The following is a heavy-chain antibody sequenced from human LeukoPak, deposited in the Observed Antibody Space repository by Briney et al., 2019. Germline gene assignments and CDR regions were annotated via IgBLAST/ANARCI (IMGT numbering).Heavy chain of an antibody. CDR1: GFTFSSYA. D-gene: IGHD2-2*01. Sequence: GGSLRLSCAASGFTFSSYAMHWVRQAPGKGLEWVAAISYDGSNQYYADSVKGRFTISRDNSENTLYLQMNSLRAEDTAVYYCASRGPYCSSSSCQNQFYYGMDVWGQGTTVTVSS. J-gene: IGHJ6*02. V-gene: IGHV3-30-3*01. CDR3: ASRGPYCSSSSCQNQFYYGMDV. CDR2: ISYDGSNQ.